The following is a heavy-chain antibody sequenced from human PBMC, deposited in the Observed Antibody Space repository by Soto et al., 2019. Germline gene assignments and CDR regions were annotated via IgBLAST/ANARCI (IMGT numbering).Heavy chain of an antibody. Sequence: SETLSLTCTVSGGYISSGGYYWRWIRQHPGKGLEWIGYIFHSGSTYYNPSLKGRVTMSVDTSKNQFSLKLSSVTAADTAVYYCARGIFGVIILAPFDYWGQGTLVTVSS. V-gene: IGHV4-31*03. CDR1: GGYISSGGYY. D-gene: IGHD3-3*01. J-gene: IGHJ4*02. CDR3: ARGIFGVIILAPFDY. CDR2: IFHSGST.